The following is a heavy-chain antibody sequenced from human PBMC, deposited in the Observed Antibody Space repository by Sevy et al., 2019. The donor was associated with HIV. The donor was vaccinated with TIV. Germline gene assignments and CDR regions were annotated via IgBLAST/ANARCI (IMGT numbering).Heavy chain of an antibody. J-gene: IGHJ6*02. CDR3: AERTNDVFYYGMDV. V-gene: IGHV6-1*01. CDR1: GDSVSSIRTS. CDR2: TYYRSKWYN. Sequence: SQTLSLTCAISGDSVSSIRTSWNWIRQSPSRGLEWLGRTYYRSKWYNDYATSVKCRITINADTSKNQVSLQLNSVTPEDTAVYYCAERTNDVFYYGMDVWGQGTTVTVSS.